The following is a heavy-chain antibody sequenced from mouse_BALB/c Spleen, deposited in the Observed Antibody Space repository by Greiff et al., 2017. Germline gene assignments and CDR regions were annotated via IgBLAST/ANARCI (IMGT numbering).Heavy chain of an antibody. V-gene: IGHV5-17*02. CDR3: ARYGYGGFAY. CDR2: ISSGSSTI. J-gene: IGHJ3*01. Sequence: EVKLMESGGGLVQPGGSRKLSCAASGFTFSSFGMHWVRQAPEKGLEWVAYISSGSSTIYYADTVKGRFTISRDNPKNTLFLQMTSLRSEDTAMYYCARYGYGGFAYWGQGTLVTVSA. D-gene: IGHD1-2*01. CDR1: GFTFSSFG.